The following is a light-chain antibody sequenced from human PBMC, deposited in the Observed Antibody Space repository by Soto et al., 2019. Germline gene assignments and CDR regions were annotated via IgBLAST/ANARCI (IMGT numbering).Light chain of an antibody. V-gene: IGLV2-23*01. J-gene: IGLJ1*01. Sequence: QSALTQLASVSGSPGQSIRIYCTGTSSDVWLYNLVSWYQQQPGKAPKLMIYGGCKRPSRISDRFSASKSGNTASLTIPGLHAPGEPDYSSSSFSRSSTLSLSGTGTQGTVL. CDR1: SSDVWLYNL. CDR3: SSFSRSSTLSL. CDR2: GGC.